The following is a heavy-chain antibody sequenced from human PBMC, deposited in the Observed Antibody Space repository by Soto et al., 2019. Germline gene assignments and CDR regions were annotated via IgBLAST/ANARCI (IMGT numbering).Heavy chain of an antibody. D-gene: IGHD2-2*01. CDR2: IFQSGST. J-gene: IGHJ4*01. CDR1: GASISSSY. CDR3: ARWGNRCSSTSAEVGGFDY. Sequence: SETLSLTCTVSGASISSSYWSWIRQPPGKGLEWIGYIFQSGSTNYNPSLKSRITISVDTSKNQFSLNLSSLTTARTAVYFCARWGNRCSSTSAEVGGFDYWGQGTLVTVSS. V-gene: IGHV4-59*01.